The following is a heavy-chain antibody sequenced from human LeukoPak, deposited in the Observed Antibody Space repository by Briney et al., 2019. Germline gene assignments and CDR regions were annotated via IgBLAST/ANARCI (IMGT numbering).Heavy chain of an antibody. CDR1: GFTFSSYA. CDR3: AKEGNCSGGSCYGGVDY. J-gene: IGHJ4*02. V-gene: IGHV3-23*01. CDR2: ISGSGGST. D-gene: IGHD2-15*01. Sequence: QPGGSLRLSCAASGFTFSSYAMSWVRQAPGKGLEWVSAISGSGGSTYYADSVKGRFTISRDNSKNTLYLQMNSLRAEDTAVYCCAKEGNCSGGSCYGGVDYWGQGTLVTVSS.